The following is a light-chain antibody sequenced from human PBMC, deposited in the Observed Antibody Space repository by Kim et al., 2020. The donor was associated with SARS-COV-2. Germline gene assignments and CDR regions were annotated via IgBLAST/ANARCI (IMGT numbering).Light chain of an antibody. CDR2: DVS. Sequence: GHSITISCTGTSSDVGSYNYVSWYQQHPGKAPKVMIYDVSNRPSGVSDRFSDSKSGNTASLTISGLQAEDEADYFCSSYTTSTSVVFGGGTQLTVL. J-gene: IGLJ2*01. CDR3: SSYTTSTSVV. V-gene: IGLV2-14*03. CDR1: SSDVGSYNY.